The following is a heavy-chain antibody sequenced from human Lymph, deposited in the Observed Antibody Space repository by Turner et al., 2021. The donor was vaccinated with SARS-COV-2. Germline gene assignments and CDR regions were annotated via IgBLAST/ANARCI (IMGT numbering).Heavy chain of an antibody. V-gene: IGHV4-30-4*01. CDR3: ARVVVLRRAYFDY. D-gene: IGHD2-8*01. J-gene: IGHJ4*02. CDR1: GGSISSGDYY. Sequence: QVQLQESVPGLVKPSQTLSLTCTVSGGSISSGDYYWGWIRQPPGKGLEWIGYIYYSGSTFNNPSLKSRVTISVDTSKNQFSLKLSSVTAADTAVYYCARVVVLRRAYFDYWGQGTLVTVSS. CDR2: IYYSGST.